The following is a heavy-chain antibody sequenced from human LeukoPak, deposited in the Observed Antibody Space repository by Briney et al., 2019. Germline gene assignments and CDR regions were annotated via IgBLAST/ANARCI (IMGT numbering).Heavy chain of an antibody. CDR3: ARYQYYYDSSGYYSDAFDI. CDR2: INHSGST. V-gene: IGHV4-34*01. CDR1: GGSFSGYY. D-gene: IGHD3-22*01. J-gene: IGHJ3*02. Sequence: SETLSLTCAVYGGSFSGYYWSWIRQPPGKGLEWIGEINHSGSTNYNPSLKSRVTISVDTSKNQFSLKLSSVTAADTAVYYCARYQYYYDSSGYYSDAFDIWGQGTMVTVSS.